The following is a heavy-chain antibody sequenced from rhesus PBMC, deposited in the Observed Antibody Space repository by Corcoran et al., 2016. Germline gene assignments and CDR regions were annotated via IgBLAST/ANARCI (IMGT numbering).Heavy chain of an antibody. CDR2: IYVSSKST. J-gene: IGHJ4*01. CDR3: ARSGYSSSIDY. V-gene: IGHV4S10*01. CDR1: GGSISDSYR. D-gene: IGHD5-24*01. Sequence: QVQLQESGPGVVKPSETLSLTCAVPGGSISDSYRWSWIRQPPGKGLEGIGYIYVSSKSTNNNPSLKSRVTISKDTSKNQFSLKLSSVTAADTAVYYCARSGYSSSIDYWGQGVLVTVSS.